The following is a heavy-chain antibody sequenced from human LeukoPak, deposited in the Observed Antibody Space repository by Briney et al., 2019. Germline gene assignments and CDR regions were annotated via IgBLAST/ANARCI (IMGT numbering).Heavy chain of an antibody. V-gene: IGHV4-39*01. D-gene: IGHD3-22*01. CDR1: GGSISRSNYY. CDR3: AGQDYYDGTGYSYSSTPRWFDP. CDR2: VYYSGNT. J-gene: IGHJ5*02. Sequence: PSEILSLTCIVSGGSISRSNYYWGWIRQPPVKGLEWIGSVYYSGNTYYNPSLKSRVTLSVDTSRNQFSLKLRSVTAADTAVYYCAGQDYYDGTGYSYSSTPRWFDPWGQGTLVTVSS.